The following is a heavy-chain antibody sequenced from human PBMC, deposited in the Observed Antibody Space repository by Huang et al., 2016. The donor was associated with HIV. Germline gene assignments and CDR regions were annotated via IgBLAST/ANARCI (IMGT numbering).Heavy chain of an antibody. D-gene: IGHD3-22*01. CDR2: SYNSGDT. J-gene: IGHJ4*02. V-gene: IGHV4-39*01. CDR1: GGSIKSTNFY. Sequence: HLQESGPGLVKPSETLSLTCSVSGGSIKSTNFYWGWIRQPPGKGLEWIGSSYNSGDTSYNLSLKSRVTISVDTSKKQFSLKLNFVTAADTAIYYCVRQTFYYDSGGYPPDYWGQGTLVIVSS. CDR3: VRQTFYYDSGGYPPDY.